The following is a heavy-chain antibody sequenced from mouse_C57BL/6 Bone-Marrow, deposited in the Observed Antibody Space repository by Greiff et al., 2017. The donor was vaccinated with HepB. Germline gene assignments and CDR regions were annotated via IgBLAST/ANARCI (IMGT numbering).Heavy chain of an antibody. CDR2: IDPYDSYT. CDR1: GYTFTSYW. D-gene: IGHD1-1*01. J-gene: IGHJ1*03. Sequence: VQLQQPGAELVMPGASVKLSCKASGYTFTSYWMHWVKQRPGQGLEWIGEIDPYDSYTNYNQKFKGKSTLTVDKSSSTAYMQLSSLTSEDSAVYYGASYYDGSGRWYGDVWGTGTTVTVSS. V-gene: IGHV1-69*01. CDR3: ASYYDGSGRWYGDV.